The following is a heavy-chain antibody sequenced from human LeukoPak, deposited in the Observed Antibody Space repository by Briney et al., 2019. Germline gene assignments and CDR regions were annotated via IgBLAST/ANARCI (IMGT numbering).Heavy chain of an antibody. D-gene: IGHD3/OR15-3a*01. J-gene: IGHJ4*02. CDR3: ARDGRPLDY. CDR2: IKEDGGEK. Sequence: GGSLRLSCAVSGFTFSSYWMTWVRQAPGKGLEWVANIKEDGGEKYYLNSVKGRFTISRDNAKNSLYLEMTSLRVEDTAIYYCARDGRPLDYWGLGTLVTVSS. V-gene: IGHV3-7*01. CDR1: GFTFSSYW.